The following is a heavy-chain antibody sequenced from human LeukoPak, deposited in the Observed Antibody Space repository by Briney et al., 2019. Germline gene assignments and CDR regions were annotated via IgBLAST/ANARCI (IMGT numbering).Heavy chain of an antibody. Sequence: PGGSLRLSCAASGFTLSTYWMHWVRQAPGKGLEWVANIKQDGSEKYYVDSVKGRFTISRDNAKNSLYLQMNSLRAEDTAVYYCARGKGSYSSSWYPFYYYYYGMDVWGQGTTVTVSS. CDR1: GFTLSTYW. CDR2: IKQDGSEK. V-gene: IGHV3-7*01. CDR3: ARGKGSYSSSWYPFYYYYYGMDV. J-gene: IGHJ6*02. D-gene: IGHD6-13*01.